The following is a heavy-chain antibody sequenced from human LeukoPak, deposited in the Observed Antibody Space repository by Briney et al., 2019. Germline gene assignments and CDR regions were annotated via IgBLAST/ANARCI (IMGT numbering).Heavy chain of an antibody. CDR3: AKNLGGSGSYLMDY. D-gene: IGHD3-10*01. V-gene: IGHV3-23*01. CDR1: GFTFSSYP. CDR2: ISANSGAT. Sequence: GGSLRLSCAASGFTFSSYPMSWVRQAPGRGLEWVSVISANSGATYYADSVKGRFTISRDNSKNTLYLQMNSLRAEDTAVYYCAKNLGGSGSYLMDYWGQGTLVTVSS. J-gene: IGHJ4*02.